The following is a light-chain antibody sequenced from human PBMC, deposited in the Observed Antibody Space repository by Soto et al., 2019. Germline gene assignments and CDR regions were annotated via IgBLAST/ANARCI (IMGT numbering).Light chain of an antibody. CDR3: TSWTTSTTMI. CDR2: DVN. V-gene: IGLV2-14*03. CDR1: SSDIGAYIF. Sequence: QSALTQPASVSGSPGQSITISCSVTSSDIGAYIFVSWYQQHPGKAPKLMLYDVNIRPSGVSNRFSGSKSGNTASLTISGLQAEDEADYYCTSWTTSTTMIFGGGTKVTVL. J-gene: IGLJ2*01.